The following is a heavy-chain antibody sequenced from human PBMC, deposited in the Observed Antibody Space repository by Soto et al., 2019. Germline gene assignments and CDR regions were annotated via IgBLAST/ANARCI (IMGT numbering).Heavy chain of an antibody. D-gene: IGHD3-16*02. CDR3: AKASTYEYVWGSFRYYFDH. CDR1: GFSFNIYA. J-gene: IGHJ4*02. V-gene: IGHV3-23*01. Sequence: PGGSLRLSCAASGFSFNIYAMSWFRQAPGKGLEWVSGISGSGDRTHYVDSVRGRFTISRDNVKNTLYLQMNSLRAEDTAVYYCAKASTYEYVWGSFRYYFDHWGQGVLVTVSS. CDR2: ISGSGDRT.